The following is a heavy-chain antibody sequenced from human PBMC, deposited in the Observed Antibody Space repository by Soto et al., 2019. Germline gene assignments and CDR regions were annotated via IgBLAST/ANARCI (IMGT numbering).Heavy chain of an antibody. D-gene: IGHD3-22*01. CDR3: ASAVGYDSSGPNYYFDY. CDR2: IIPIFGTA. CDR1: GGTFSSYA. V-gene: IGHV1-69*06. J-gene: IGHJ4*02. Sequence: SVKVSCKASGGTFSSYAISWVRQAPGQGLEWMGGIIPIFGTANYAQKFQGRVTITADKSTSTAYMELSSLRSEDTAVYYCASAVGYDSSGPNYYFDYWGQGTLVTVSS.